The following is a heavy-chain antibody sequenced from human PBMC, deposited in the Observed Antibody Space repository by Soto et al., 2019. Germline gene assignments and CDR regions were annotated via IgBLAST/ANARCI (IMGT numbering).Heavy chain of an antibody. Sequence: PGAALKISCKGSGYSFTSYWIGCVRQMAWKGLEWMWLIYPGDSDTRYSPSFQGQVTISADTSISTAYLQWSSLKASDTAMYYCERRDSFYYVIDVRGQRTTVTGSS. J-gene: IGHJ6*02. D-gene: IGHD3-22*01. CDR1: GYSFTSYW. CDR3: ERRDSFYYVIDV. CDR2: IYPGDSDT. V-gene: IGHV5-51*01.